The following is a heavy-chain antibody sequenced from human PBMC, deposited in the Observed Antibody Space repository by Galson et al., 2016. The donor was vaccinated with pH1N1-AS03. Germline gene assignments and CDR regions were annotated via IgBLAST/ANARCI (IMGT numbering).Heavy chain of an antibody. Sequence: ETLSLTCTVSGGSIMSTNWWSWVRQPPGQGLEWIGEIYRTGSTNYNPSIKSRVTMSIEKSKNQFSLRLSSVTAADTAIYYCARVDLTCYSGSADSSYRDYWGQGTRVPVS. CDR3: ARVDLTCYSGSADSSYRDY. V-gene: IGHV4-4*02. J-gene: IGHJ4*02. CDR2: IYRTGST. CDR1: GGSIMSTNW. D-gene: IGHD3-10*01.